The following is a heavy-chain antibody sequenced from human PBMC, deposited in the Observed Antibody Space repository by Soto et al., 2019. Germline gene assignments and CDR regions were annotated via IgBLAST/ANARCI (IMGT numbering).Heavy chain of an antibody. V-gene: IGHV3-30*18. CDR1: GFAFNSYG. CDR3: AKDHGYGGNTYYFDY. D-gene: IGHD4-17*01. J-gene: IGHJ4*02. Sequence: QVQLVESGGGVVQPERSLRLSCAASGFAFNSYGMHWVRQAQGKGLEWLAVISYDGSNNIYADSVKGRFTISRDNSRKTLYLPMNSLRAEDTAVYYCAKDHGYGGNTYYFDYWGQGTLVTVSA. CDR2: ISYDGSNN.